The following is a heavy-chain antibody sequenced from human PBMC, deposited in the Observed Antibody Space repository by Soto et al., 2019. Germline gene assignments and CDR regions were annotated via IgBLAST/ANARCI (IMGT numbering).Heavy chain of an antibody. J-gene: IGHJ6*02. Sequence: VQLLESGGGLVQPGGSLRLSCAASGFPFSSYDMSWVRRAPGKGLEWVSTISSPGNTYYTDSVQGRFTISRDNSKNTLYLQMSSLRAEDTAIYYCARGGTIFGVVIIRDYYGMDVWGQGTTVTVSS. CDR3: ARGGTIFGVVIIRDYYGMDV. CDR2: ISSPGNT. V-gene: IGHV3-23*01. D-gene: IGHD3-3*01. CDR1: GFPFSSYD.